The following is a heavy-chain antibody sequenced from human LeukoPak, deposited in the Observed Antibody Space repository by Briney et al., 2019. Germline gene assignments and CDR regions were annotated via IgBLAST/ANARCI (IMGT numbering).Heavy chain of an antibody. Sequence: GGSLRLSCAASGFTFSSYWMSWVRQSPGKGLEWVANIKPDGSEKYFMDSVKGRFTISRDNAKNALYLEMNSLRAEDTAEFFCARERMYSGSGSTYPYYDYWGQGTLVTVSS. D-gene: IGHD3-10*01. V-gene: IGHV3-7*01. CDR2: IKPDGSEK. CDR1: GFTFSSYW. CDR3: ARERMYSGSGSTYPYYDY. J-gene: IGHJ4*02.